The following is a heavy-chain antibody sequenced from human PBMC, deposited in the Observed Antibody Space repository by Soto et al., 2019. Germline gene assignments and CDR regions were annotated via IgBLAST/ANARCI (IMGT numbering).Heavy chain of an antibody. Sequence: QGQLGQSGAEVKKPGAPVKGSCKASGYTFTSYCSSWVRQAPGQRLEWMGWISAYNGNTNYAQKLQGRVTMTTDTSTSTAYMELRSLRSDDTAVYYCARDGGVQARFDPWGQGTLVTVSS. J-gene: IGHJ5*02. V-gene: IGHV1-18*01. CDR2: ISAYNGNT. D-gene: IGHD2-8*02. CDR3: ARDGGVQARFDP. CDR1: GYTFTSYC.